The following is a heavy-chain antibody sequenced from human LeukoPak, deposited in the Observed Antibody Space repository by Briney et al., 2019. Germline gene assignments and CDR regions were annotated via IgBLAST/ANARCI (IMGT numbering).Heavy chain of an antibody. D-gene: IGHD6-19*01. Sequence: GGSLRLSCAASGFTVSSNYMTWVRQAPGKGLEWVSSLDSGGNTYYADSVKGRFSLSRDNSKNTLYLQMTSLRAEDTAVYYCARLRYSSGPLGFWGQGTLVTVSS. CDR2: LDSGGNT. J-gene: IGHJ4*02. CDR3: ARLRYSSGPLGF. CDR1: GFTVSSNY. V-gene: IGHV3-66*01.